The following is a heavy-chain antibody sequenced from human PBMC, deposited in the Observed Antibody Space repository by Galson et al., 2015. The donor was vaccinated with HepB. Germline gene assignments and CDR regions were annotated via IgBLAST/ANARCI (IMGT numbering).Heavy chain of an antibody. D-gene: IGHD6-19*01. CDR3: ARQGGFSGWFVAY. J-gene: IGHJ4*02. V-gene: IGHV5-51*01. Sequence: QSGAEVKKAGESLKISCKGSGYSFTSHWIGWVRQMPGKGMEWMGIIYPGDSETRYSPSLQGQVTISADKSISTAYLQWSSLKASDTGMYYCARQGGFSGWFVAYWSQGTPVTVSS. CDR2: IYPGDSET. CDR1: GYSFTSHW.